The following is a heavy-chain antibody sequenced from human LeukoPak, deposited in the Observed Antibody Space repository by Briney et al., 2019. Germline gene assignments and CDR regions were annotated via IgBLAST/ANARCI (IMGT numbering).Heavy chain of an antibody. J-gene: IGHJ4*02. D-gene: IGHD2-2*02. CDR2: IYYSGST. CDR1: GGTISSSTYY. Sequence: SETLSLTCTVSGGTISSSTYYWVWIRQPPGKGLEWIGSIYYSGSTYYNPSLKSRVTISVDTSKNQFSLKLSSVTATDRAVYYCASSPGGYCSSASCYTGGYFDYWGQGSLVTVSS. V-gene: IGHV4-39*01. CDR3: ASSPGGYCSSASCYTGGYFDY.